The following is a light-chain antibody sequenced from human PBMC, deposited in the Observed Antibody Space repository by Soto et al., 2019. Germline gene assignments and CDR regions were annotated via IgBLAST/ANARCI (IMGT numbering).Light chain of an antibody. CDR2: GAS. CDR3: LQYVSSPWT. V-gene: IGKV3-20*01. CDR1: QTVGGRY. J-gene: IGKJ1*01. Sequence: EIVLTQSAATLSLSLGERATLSCRASQTVGGRYLAWFQQKPGQTPRLLIYGASTRAAGVPDRFSGSGSGTYLSLTINRLEPEDFAVYYCLQYVSSPWTFGQGTKVEV.